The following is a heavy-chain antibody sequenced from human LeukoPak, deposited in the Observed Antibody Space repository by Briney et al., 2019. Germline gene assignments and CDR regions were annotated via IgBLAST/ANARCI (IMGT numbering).Heavy chain of an antibody. CDR2: ISSSSSTI. Sequence: GSLRLSCAASGFTFSSYSMNWVRQAPGKGLEWVSYISSSSSTIYYADSVKGRFTISRDNAKNSLYLQMNSLRAEDTAVYYCARDSGSYLDYWGQGTLVTVSS. CDR3: ARDSGSYLDY. J-gene: IGHJ4*02. V-gene: IGHV3-48*01. CDR1: GFTFSSYS. D-gene: IGHD3-10*01.